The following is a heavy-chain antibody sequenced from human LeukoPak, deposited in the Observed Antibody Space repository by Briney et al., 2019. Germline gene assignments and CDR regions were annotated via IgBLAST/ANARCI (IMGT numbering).Heavy chain of an antibody. D-gene: IGHD2/OR15-2a*01. V-gene: IGHV1-18*04. J-gene: IGHJ4*02. CDR3: ARADGSIWYFDY. CDR1: GYTFTGYY. Sequence: ASVKVSCKASGYTFTGYYMHWVRQAPGQGLEWMGWISGYNGNTNYAQKLQGRVTMTTDTSTSTAYMELRSLRSDDTAVYYCARADGSIWYFDYWGQGTLVTVSS. CDR2: ISGYNGNT.